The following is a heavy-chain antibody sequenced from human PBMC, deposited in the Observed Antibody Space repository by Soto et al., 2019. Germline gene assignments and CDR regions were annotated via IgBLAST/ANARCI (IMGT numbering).Heavy chain of an antibody. CDR2: IYWDDDK. Sequence: QITLKESGPTLVKPTQTLTLTCTFSRFSLSTSGVGVGWIRQPPGKALEWLALIYWDDDKRYSPSLKSRLTITKDTSKNQVVLTMTNMDPVDTATYYCAHTPMVVAAKEDYFDYWGQGTLVTVSS. CDR3: AHTPMVVAAKEDYFDY. V-gene: IGHV2-5*02. CDR1: RFSLSTSGVG. D-gene: IGHD2-15*01. J-gene: IGHJ4*02.